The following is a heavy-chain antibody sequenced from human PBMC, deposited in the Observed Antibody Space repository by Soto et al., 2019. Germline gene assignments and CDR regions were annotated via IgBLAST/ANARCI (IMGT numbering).Heavy chain of an antibody. J-gene: IGHJ4*02. Sequence: SKTLSLTCTVSGGSIISYYCSWIRHPPGKGLEWIGYIYYSGSTNYNPSLKSRVTISVDTSKNQFSLKLSSVTAADTAVYYCAKDNGGHQFQHWGQGPRVTDSS. D-gene: IGHD4-17*01. V-gene: IGHV4-59*01. CDR1: GGSIISYY. CDR2: IYYSGST. CDR3: AKDNGGHQFQH.